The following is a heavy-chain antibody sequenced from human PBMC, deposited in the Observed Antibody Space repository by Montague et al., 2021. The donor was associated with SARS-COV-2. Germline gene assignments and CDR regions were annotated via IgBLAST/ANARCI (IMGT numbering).Heavy chain of an antibody. V-gene: IGHV3-13*01. CDR3: ARGGLAPLSSGGLNQDGFDI. D-gene: IGHD3/OR15-3a*01. Sequence: SLRLSCAASGFAFSNYDMHWIRQRSGLSPEWVSGLGSAGDSYYPGSVRGRLTVSRDIATNSLFLQMDNLKTGDTAVYYCARGGLAPLSSGGLNQDGFDIWGRGTMVTVS. J-gene: IGHJ3*02. CDR1: GFAFSNYD. CDR2: LGSAGDS.